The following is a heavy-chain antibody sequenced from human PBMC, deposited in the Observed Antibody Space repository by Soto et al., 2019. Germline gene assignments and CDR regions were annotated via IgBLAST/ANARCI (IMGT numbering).Heavy chain of an antibody. V-gene: IGHV1-2*04. D-gene: IGHD2-8*01. CDR1: GYSFTDYH. CDR3: ARGYSTDCSNGVCSFFYNHEMDV. Sequence: ASVKVSCKASGYSFTDYHIHWVRQAPGQGLEWLGRINPKSGGTSTAQKFQGWVTMTRDRSISTVYMELTRLRSDDTAVYFCARGYSTDCSNGVCSFFYNHEMDVWGQGTTVTVSS. CDR2: INPKSGGT. J-gene: IGHJ6*02.